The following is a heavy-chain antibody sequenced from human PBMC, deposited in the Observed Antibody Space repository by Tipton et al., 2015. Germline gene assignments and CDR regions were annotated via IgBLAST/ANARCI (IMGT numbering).Heavy chain of an antibody. D-gene: IGHD3-22*01. CDR3: AREVWYNDSTGYDY. CDR1: GDSILNYY. V-gene: IGHV4-59*01. CDR2: IGDSGTT. J-gene: IGHJ4*02. Sequence: TLSLTCTVSGDSILNYYWNWIRLSPGKGLEWIGYIGDSGTTNYNPSLKSRVSMSVDTAKNQFFLRLHSVSAADAARYYCAREVWYNDSTGYDYWGQGTLVTVSS.